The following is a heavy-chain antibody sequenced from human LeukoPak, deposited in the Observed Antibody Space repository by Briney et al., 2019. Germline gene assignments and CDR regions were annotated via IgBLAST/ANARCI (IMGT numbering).Heavy chain of an antibody. J-gene: IGHJ1*01. CDR2: ISSDGTST. CDR1: GFGFSNSW. CDR3: ARGGSLWGAPTAEYFQH. V-gene: IGHV3-74*01. Sequence: PGGSLRLSCAASGFGFSNSWMYWIRQVPGKGLVWVSRISSDGTSTSYADSVKGRFTISRDNANNTLSLQMNSLRVDDTAVYYCARGGSLWGAPTAEYFQHWGQGTLVTVSS. D-gene: IGHD7-27*01.